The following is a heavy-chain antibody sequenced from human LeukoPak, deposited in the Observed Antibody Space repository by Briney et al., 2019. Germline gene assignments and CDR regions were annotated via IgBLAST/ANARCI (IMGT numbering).Heavy chain of an antibody. J-gene: IGHJ4*02. V-gene: IGHV4-59*01. CDR1: GGSISSYY. CDR3: ARGPGMVRGVRFDY. CDR2: IYYSGST. D-gene: IGHD3-10*01. Sequence: SETLSLTCTVSGGSISSYYWSWIRQPPAKGLEWIGYIYYSGSTSYNPSLKSRVTISVDTSKNQFSLKLSSVTAADTAVYYYARGPGMVRGVRFDYWGQGTLVTVSS.